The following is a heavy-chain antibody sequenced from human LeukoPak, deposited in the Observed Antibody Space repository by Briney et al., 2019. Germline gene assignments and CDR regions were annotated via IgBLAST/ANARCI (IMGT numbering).Heavy chain of an antibody. CDR1: GGSISSSSSY. CDR3: ARQGGQRATFDY. Sequence: SETLSLTCTVSGGSISSSSSYWGWTRQPPGKGLEWIGSIYYSGSTYYNPSLKSRVTISVDTSKNQFSLKLSSVTAADTAVYYCARQGGQRATFDYWGQGTLVTVSA. V-gene: IGHV4-39*01. J-gene: IGHJ4*02. CDR2: IYYSGST. D-gene: IGHD6-25*01.